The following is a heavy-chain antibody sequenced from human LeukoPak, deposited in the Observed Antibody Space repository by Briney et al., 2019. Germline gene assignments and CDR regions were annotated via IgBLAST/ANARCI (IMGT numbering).Heavy chain of an antibody. CDR1: GDSFTTYW. CDR2: IYPGDSDT. V-gene: IGHV5-51*01. J-gene: IGHJ4*02. D-gene: IGHD3-3*01. Sequence: GESLKIPCKGSGDSFTTYWIGWVRQLPGKGLEWMGIIYPGDSDTRYSPSFQGQVTISADKSISTAYLQWSSLKASDTAMYYCARGGRVLRFSQGDYWGQGTLVTVSS. CDR3: ARGGRVLRFSQGDY.